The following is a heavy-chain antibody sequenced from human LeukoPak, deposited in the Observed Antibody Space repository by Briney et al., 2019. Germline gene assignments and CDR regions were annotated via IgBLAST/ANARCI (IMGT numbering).Heavy chain of an antibody. J-gene: IGHJ2*01. CDR3: ARYGDYENCYFDL. D-gene: IGHD4-17*01. CDR1: GGSISSGGYS. V-gene: IGHV4-30-2*01. CDR2: IYHSGST. Sequence: SETLSLTCAVSGGSISSGGYSWSWIRQPPGKGLEWIGYIYHSGSTYYNPSLKSRVTISVDRSKNQFSLKLSSVTAADTAVYYCARYGDYENCYFDLWGRGTLVTVSS.